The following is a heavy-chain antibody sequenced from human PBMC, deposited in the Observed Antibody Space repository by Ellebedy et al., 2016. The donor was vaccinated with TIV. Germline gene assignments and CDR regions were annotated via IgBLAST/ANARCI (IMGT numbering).Heavy chain of an antibody. CDR1: GFTFSDYW. V-gene: IGHV3-33*08. Sequence: GGSLRLXXVASGFTFSDYWMTWVRQAPGKGLEWVAVIWYDGSKTYYADSVKGRFTISRDNSKNSLYLRMNSLSDEDTAVYFCARRESSVWYWNYWGQGTLVTVSS. CDR3: ARRESSVWYWNY. CDR2: IWYDGSKT. D-gene: IGHD6-19*01. J-gene: IGHJ4*02.